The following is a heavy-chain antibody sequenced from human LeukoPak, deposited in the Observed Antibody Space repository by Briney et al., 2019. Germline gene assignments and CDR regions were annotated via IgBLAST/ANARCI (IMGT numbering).Heavy chain of an antibody. Sequence: ASVKVSCKASGGTFSSYAISWVRQAPGQGLEWMGWISAYNGNTNYAQKLQGRVTMTTDTSTSTAYMELRSLRSDDTAVYYCARQGATASHYYYYMDVWGKGTTVTVSS. V-gene: IGHV1-18*01. CDR1: GGTFSSYA. CDR2: ISAYNGNT. CDR3: ARQGATASHYYYYMDV. J-gene: IGHJ6*03. D-gene: IGHD1-26*01.